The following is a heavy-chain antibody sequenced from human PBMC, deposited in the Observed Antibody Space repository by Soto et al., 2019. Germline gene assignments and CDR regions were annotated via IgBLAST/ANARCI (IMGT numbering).Heavy chain of an antibody. V-gene: IGHV4-59*01. Sequence: SETLSLTCTVSGGSIGSYYGSWIRQPPGKGLEWIGYIYYSGSTNYNPSLKSRVTISVDTSKNQFSLKLSSVTAADTAVYYCARGTWTYDHDYWGQGTLVTVSS. CDR1: GGSIGSYY. D-gene: IGHD5-12*01. CDR3: ARGTWTYDHDY. CDR2: IYYSGST. J-gene: IGHJ4*02.